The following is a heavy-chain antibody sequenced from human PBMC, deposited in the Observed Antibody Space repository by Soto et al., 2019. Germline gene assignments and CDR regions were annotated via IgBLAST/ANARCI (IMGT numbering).Heavy chain of an antibody. V-gene: IGHV4-34*01. CDR1: GGSFSGYY. CDR3: ARSPGIDGYKSYWYFDL. J-gene: IGHJ2*01. CDR2: INHSGST. D-gene: IGHD5-12*01. Sequence: QVQLQQWGAGLLKPSETLSLTCAVYGGSFSGYYWSWIRQPPGKGLEWIGEINHSGSTNYNPSLKSRVTISVDPSKNQFSLKLSSVTAADTAVYYCARSPGIDGYKSYWYFDLWGRGTLVTVSS.